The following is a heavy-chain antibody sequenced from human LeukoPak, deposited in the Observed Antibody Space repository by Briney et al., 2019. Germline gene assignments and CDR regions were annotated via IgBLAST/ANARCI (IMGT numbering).Heavy chain of an antibody. CDR2: ISYDGSNR. D-gene: IGHD7-27*01. CDR1: GFTFSSYA. V-gene: IGHV3-30*18. J-gene: IGHJ4*02. Sequence: GGSLRLSCAASGFTFSSYAMHWVRQAPGKGLEWVALISYDGSNRYYADSVKGRFTISRDNSKNTLYLQMNSLRGEDTAVYYCAKVGHHWDFDYWGQGTLVTVSS. CDR3: AKVGHHWDFDY.